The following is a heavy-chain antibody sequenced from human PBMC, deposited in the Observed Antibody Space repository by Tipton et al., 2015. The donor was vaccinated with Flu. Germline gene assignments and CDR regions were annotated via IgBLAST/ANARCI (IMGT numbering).Heavy chain of an antibody. CDR3: ARDFTDGAFDI. V-gene: IGHV4-4*07. CDR1: GGSISSYY. CDR2: IYTSGST. J-gene: IGHJ3*02. Sequence: TLSLTRTVSGGSISSYYWSWIRHPAGKGLEWIGRIYTSGSTNYNPSLRSRVTMSVDTSKNQFSLKLSSVTAADTAVYYCARDFTDGAFDIWGQGTMVTVSS.